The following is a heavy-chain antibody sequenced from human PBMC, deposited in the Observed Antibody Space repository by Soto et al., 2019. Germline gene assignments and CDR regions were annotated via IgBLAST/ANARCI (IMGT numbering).Heavy chain of an antibody. D-gene: IGHD2-8*01. Sequence: ASVKVSCKASGYTFTSYDINWVRQATGQGLEWMGWMNPNSGDTGYAQKFQGRVTMTRNTSISTAYMELSSLRSEDTAVYYCARGSVGYCTNGVCYPPPLDYWGQGTLVTVSS. CDR3: ARGSVGYCTNGVCYPPPLDY. CDR1: GYTFTSYD. V-gene: IGHV1-8*01. CDR2: MNPNSGDT. J-gene: IGHJ4*02.